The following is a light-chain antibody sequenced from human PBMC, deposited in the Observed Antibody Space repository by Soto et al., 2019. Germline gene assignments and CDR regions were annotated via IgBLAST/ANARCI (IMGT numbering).Light chain of an antibody. Sequence: EIVLTQSPGTLSLSPGERATLSCRASQSVSSGYLAWYQQKPGQAPRLLIYGASSRATGIPVRFRGSGSGTEFTLTISSLQSEDSAVYYCHQYNSWPRGTFGPGTKVDIK. J-gene: IGKJ3*01. CDR1: QSVSSGY. CDR2: GAS. CDR3: HQYNSWPRGT. V-gene: IGKV3-15*01.